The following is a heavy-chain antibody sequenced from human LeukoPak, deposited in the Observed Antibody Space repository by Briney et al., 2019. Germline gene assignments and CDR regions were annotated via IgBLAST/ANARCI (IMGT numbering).Heavy chain of an antibody. CDR1: GYTFTSYD. D-gene: IGHD3-22*01. J-gene: IGHJ6*02. Sequence: ASVKVSCKASGYTFTSYDINWVRQATGQGLEWMGWMNPNSGNTGYAQKFQGRVTMTRNTSISTAYMELSSLRSEDTAVYYCARWSPSITMIVVANYGMDVWGQGTTVIVSS. CDR3: ARWSPSITMIVVANYGMDV. CDR2: MNPNSGNT. V-gene: IGHV1-8*01.